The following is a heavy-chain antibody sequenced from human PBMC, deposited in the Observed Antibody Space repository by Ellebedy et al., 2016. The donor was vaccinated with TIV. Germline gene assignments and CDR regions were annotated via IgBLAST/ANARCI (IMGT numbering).Heavy chain of an antibody. Sequence: GESLKISCAASGFTFSSYEMNWVRQAPGTGLAWVSYICSSGTTISFAAPVKGRFTVSRDNAKNSLYLQMDSLRAEDTAVYYCAPVRGATGYFDAWGQGSLVTVSS. CDR2: ICSSGTTI. D-gene: IGHD1-26*01. V-gene: IGHV3-48*03. J-gene: IGHJ4*02. CDR3: APVRGATGYFDA. CDR1: GFTFSSYE.